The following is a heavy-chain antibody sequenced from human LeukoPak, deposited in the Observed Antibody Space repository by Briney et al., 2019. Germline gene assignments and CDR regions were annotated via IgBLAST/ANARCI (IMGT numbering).Heavy chain of an antibody. CDR1: GFTFSSYS. CDR3: ARGYYDSSGYYYERNFDY. D-gene: IGHD3-22*01. V-gene: IGHV3-48*02. CDR2: ISSSSSTI. Sequence: GGSLRLSCAASGFTFSSYSMNWVRQAPGRGLEWVSYISSSSSTIYYADSVKGRFTIPRNNAKNSLYLQMNSLRDEDTAVYYCARGYYDSSGYYYERNFDYWGQGTLVTVSS. J-gene: IGHJ4*02.